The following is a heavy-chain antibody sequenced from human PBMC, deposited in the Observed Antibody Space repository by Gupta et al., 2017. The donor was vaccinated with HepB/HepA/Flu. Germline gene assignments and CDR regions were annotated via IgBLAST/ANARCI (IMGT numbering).Heavy chain of an antibody. CDR3: AKSPGSMAYYGMDV. CDR1: GFTFSSYG. J-gene: IGHJ6*02. V-gene: IGHV3-23*01. Sequence: EVQLLESGGGMIQPGGSLRLSCAASGFTFSSYGMNWVRQAPGKGLEWVSSISGSGATIYYADSVKGRFTISRDNSKNTVFLQMNSLRDEDTAIYDCAKSPGSMAYYGMDVWGQGTTVIVSS. D-gene: IGHD2/OR15-2a*01. CDR2: ISGSGATI.